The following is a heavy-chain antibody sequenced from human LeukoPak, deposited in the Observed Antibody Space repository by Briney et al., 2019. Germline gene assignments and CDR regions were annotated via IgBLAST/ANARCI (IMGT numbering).Heavy chain of an antibody. V-gene: IGHV3-21*01. D-gene: IGHD1-20*01. CDR3: ARDDNWNDKAFDL. CDR2: ISTSSTNI. Sequence: GVPLTLSCTASGFTFSFYMMNWVRQSPEKGLEWVSSISTSSTNIYYADAVKGRFTVSRDNAKNSLYLQMNNLRAENTAVYYCARDDNWNDKAFDLWGPGTLVTVSS. CDR1: GFTFSFYM. J-gene: IGHJ4*02.